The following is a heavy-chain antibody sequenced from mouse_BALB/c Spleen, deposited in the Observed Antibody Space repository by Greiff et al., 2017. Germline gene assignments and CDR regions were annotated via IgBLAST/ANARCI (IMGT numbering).Heavy chain of an antibody. CDR2: ISSGGST. Sequence: EVQGVESGGGLVKPGGSLKLSCAASGFTFSSYAMSWVRQTPEKRLEWVASISSGGSTYYPDSVKGRFTISRDNARNILYLQMSSLRSEDTAMYYCAREDYYDYGYAMDYWGQGTSVTVSS. CDR3: AREDYYDYGYAMDY. J-gene: IGHJ4*01. V-gene: IGHV5-6-5*01. CDR1: GFTFSSYA. D-gene: IGHD2-4*01.